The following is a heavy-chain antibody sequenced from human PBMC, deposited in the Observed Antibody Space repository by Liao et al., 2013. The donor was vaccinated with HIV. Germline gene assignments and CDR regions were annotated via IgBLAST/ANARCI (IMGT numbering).Heavy chain of an antibody. CDR1: GGSIRSYY. J-gene: IGHJ4*02. CDR3: AREVFPGGSSPLGDY. CDR2: IYHSGNT. Sequence: QVQLQESGPGLVKPSGTLSLSCNVSGGSIRSYYLSWIRQPPGRGLEWIGYIYHSGNTNYNPSLKSRVTISEDTSNNQFFLKLSSVTAADTAVYYCAREVFPGGSSPLGDYGSQGTLVTVAS. V-gene: IGHV4-59*01. D-gene: IGHD6-13*01.